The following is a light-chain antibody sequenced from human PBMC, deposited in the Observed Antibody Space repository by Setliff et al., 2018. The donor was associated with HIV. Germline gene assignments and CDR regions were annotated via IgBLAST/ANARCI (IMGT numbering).Light chain of an antibody. CDR3: QVWDSSSDHPGSV. Sequence: SYELTQPPSVSVAPGKTARITCGGHNIGSKTVHWYQQKPGQAPVLVIYYDSARPSGIPERCSGANSGNTATLIISRVEAGDEADYYCQVWDSSSDHPGSVFGTGTKVTVL. CDR2: YDS. V-gene: IGLV3-21*04. J-gene: IGLJ1*01. CDR1: NIGSKT.